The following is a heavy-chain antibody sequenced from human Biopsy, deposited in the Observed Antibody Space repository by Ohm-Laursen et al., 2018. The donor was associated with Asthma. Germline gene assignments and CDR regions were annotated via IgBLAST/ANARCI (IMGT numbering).Heavy chain of an antibody. CDR1: GGTFNTYV. CDR2: INSVFGTT. D-gene: IGHD2-2*01. CDR3: VRKAGSCISRTCYSLDF. J-gene: IGHJ4*02. Sequence: SSVKVSCKSLGGTFNTYVIGWVRPAPGQGLEWMGGINSVFGTTTYPQKFQDRVTITADDSTSTVYMELSSLRSEDTAVYYCVRKAGSCISRTCYSLDFWGQGTLVTVSS. V-gene: IGHV1-69*01.